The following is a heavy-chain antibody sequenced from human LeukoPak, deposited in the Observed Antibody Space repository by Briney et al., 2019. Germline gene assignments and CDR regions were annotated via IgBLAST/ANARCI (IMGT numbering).Heavy chain of an antibody. CDR2: IYYTGST. V-gene: IGHV4-39*01. CDR3: DSGASFEAFDI. J-gene: IGHJ3*02. CDR1: GGSISSSGHY. D-gene: IGHD2-15*01. Sequence: SETLSLTCSVAGGSISSSGHYWGWIRQPPGKGLEWIGSIYYTGSTHYKPSLKSRVTISADTSKNQFSLKLTSVTAADTALYFCDSGASFEAFDIWGQGTMVTVSS.